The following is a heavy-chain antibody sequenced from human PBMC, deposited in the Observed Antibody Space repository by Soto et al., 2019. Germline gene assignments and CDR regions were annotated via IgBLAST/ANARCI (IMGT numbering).Heavy chain of an antibody. CDR1: GGSINSYY. CDR3: ARMNYGTPSYFDS. CDR2: IYYIGNT. V-gene: IGHV4-59*01. Sequence: QVQLQESGPGLVKPSETLSLTCTVSGGSINSYYWSWIRQPPGKGLEWIGYIYYIGNTNYNPSLKSRLTISVDTHKNEFSLKLSSVTAADTAVYYCARMNYGTPSYFDSWGQGTLVTVSS. J-gene: IGHJ4*02. D-gene: IGHD3-16*01.